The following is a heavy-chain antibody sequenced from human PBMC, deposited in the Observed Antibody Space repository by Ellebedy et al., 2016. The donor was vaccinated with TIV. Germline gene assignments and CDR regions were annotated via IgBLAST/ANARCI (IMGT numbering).Heavy chain of an antibody. CDR3: AKDESVGEVPRPFDY. V-gene: IGHV3-30*18. J-gene: IGHJ4*02. D-gene: IGHD3-10*01. Sequence: GRSLRLSXAASRFTFSILGLHWVRQAPGKGLEWVALISSDGRKKYYADSVRGRFTISRDNSKNTLYLQMDSLRVEDTAIYYCAKDESVGEVPRPFDYWGQGTLVTASS. CDR1: RFTFSILG. CDR2: ISSDGRKK.